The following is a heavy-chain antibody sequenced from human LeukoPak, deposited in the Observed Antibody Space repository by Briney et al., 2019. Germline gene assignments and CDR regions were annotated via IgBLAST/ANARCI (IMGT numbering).Heavy chain of an antibody. D-gene: IGHD4-17*01. J-gene: IGHJ4*02. Sequence: PGGSLRLSCSASGFTFSDYAMHWVRQAPGRGLQFVSAISSSGDYTSYSDSVKGRFTISRDNSENTLHLQMSSLRPEDTAVYFCVKRGRTSDYAYDYWGQGSLVTVSS. CDR3: VKRGRTSDYAYDY. V-gene: IGHV3-64D*06. CDR2: ISSSGDYT. CDR1: GFTFSDYA.